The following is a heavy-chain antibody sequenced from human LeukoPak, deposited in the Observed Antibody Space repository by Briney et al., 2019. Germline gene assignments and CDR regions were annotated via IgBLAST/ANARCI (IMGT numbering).Heavy chain of an antibody. CDR3: ARDSITMIVEMGFDI. D-gene: IGHD3-22*01. J-gene: IGHJ3*02. V-gene: IGHV3-48*03. Sequence: GGSLRLSCAASGFTFSSYEMNWVRQAPGKVLEWVSYISSSGSTIYYADSVKGRFTISRDNAKNSVYLQMNSLRAEDTAVYYCARDSITMIVEMGFDIWGQGTMVTVSS. CDR1: GFTFSSYE. CDR2: ISSSGSTI.